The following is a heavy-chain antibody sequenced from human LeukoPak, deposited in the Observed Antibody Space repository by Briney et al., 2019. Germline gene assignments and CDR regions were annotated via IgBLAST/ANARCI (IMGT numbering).Heavy chain of an antibody. Sequence: SETLSLTCAVSGGSISSSNWWCWVRQSPGKGLEWIGEIYHSGSTNYNPSLKSRLIISVDKSKNQFSLKLSSVTAADTAVYYCARVVYDSSGYKFDYWGQGTLVTVSS. J-gene: IGHJ4*02. CDR2: IYHSGST. CDR3: ARVVYDSSGYKFDY. CDR1: GGSISSSNW. V-gene: IGHV4-4*02. D-gene: IGHD3-22*01.